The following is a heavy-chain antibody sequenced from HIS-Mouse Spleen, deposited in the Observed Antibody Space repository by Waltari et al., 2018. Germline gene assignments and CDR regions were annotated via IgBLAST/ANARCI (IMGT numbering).Heavy chain of an antibody. D-gene: IGHD3-9*01. J-gene: IGHJ4*02. CDR3: ARVRYFDWLGVDY. V-gene: IGHV3-7*01. CDR1: GFTFGSYC. Sequence: EVQLVESGGGLVQPGGSLRLCCAASGFTFGSYCMSWVPRAPGKGLEWVANIKQDGSEKYYVDSVKGRFTISRDNAKNSLYLQMNSLRAEDTAVYYCARVRYFDWLGVDYWGQGTLVTVSS. CDR2: IKQDGSEK.